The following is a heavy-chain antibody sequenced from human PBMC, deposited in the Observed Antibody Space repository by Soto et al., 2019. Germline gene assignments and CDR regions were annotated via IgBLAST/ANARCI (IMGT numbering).Heavy chain of an antibody. CDR3: GRSVVGATGEILYNAMDV. J-gene: IGHJ6*02. CDR2: INPASGHT. CDR1: GYTFTTYA. D-gene: IGHD1-26*01. Sequence: QVQLVQSGAEGKKPGASVKVSCKASGYTFTTYALHWVRQAPGQRPEWMGWINPASGHTKYSKKFQDRVTITRDTSASTGYMELSSLGSEDTAVYYCGRSVVGATGEILYNAMDVWGQGPTVTVSS. V-gene: IGHV1-3*01.